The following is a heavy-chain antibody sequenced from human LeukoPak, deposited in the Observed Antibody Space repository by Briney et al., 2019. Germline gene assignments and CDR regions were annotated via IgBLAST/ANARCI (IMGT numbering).Heavy chain of an antibody. D-gene: IGHD3-22*01. CDR3: ARSPGYYDSSGYYFDY. Sequence: GGSLRLSCAASGFTFDEYGMSWVRQAQGKGLEWVSGISLNGGATGYADSVKGRFTISRDNAKNSPYLQMNSLRAEDTAVYYCARSPGYYDSSGYYFDYWGQGTLVTVSS. CDR2: ISLNGGAT. V-gene: IGHV3-20*04. CDR1: GFTFDEYG. J-gene: IGHJ4*02.